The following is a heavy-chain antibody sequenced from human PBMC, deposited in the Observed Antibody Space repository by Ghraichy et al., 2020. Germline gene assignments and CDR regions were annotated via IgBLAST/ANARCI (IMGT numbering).Heavy chain of an antibody. V-gene: IGHV2-5*02. CDR3: AHRMANWFHEVFYFDS. Sequence: SGPTLVKPTQTLTLTCTFSGFSLTTDAVGVGWIRQPPGKALEWLALLYWDDDKRYSPSLKSRLTVTKDPSNTQVVLTMTNMDPVDTATYYCAHRMANWFHEVFYFDSWGQGTLVTVSS. CDR2: LYWDDDK. CDR1: GFSLTTDAVG. D-gene: IGHD3-9*01. J-gene: IGHJ4*02.